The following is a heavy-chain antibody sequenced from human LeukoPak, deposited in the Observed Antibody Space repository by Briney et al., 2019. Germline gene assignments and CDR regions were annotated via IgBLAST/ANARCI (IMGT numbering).Heavy chain of an antibody. CDR2: IYYSGST. D-gene: IGHD5-18*01. CDR3: ARGTYSYGDDY. Sequence: SETLSLTCTVSSGSVSSGSNYWNWIRQPPGKGLEWIGDIYYSGSTNYNPSLKSRVTISVDTSKNQFSLKLSSVTAADTAVYYCARGTYSYGDDYWGQGTLVTVSS. J-gene: IGHJ4*02. V-gene: IGHV4-61*01. CDR1: SGSVSSGSNY.